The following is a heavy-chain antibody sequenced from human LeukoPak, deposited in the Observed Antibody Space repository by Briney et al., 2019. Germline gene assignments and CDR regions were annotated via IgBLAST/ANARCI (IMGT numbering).Heavy chain of an antibody. J-gene: IGHJ6*03. CDR2: ISSSSSYI. Sequence: GGSLRLSCAASEFTFSPYSMNWVRQAPGKGLEWLSSISSSSSYIYYADSVKGRFTISRDDAKNSLYLQMNSLRAEDTAVYYCARGTSGGWHQYYYYMDVWGKGTTVTVSS. D-gene: IGHD6-19*01. CDR3: ARGTSGGWHQYYYYMDV. CDR1: EFTFSPYS. V-gene: IGHV3-21*01.